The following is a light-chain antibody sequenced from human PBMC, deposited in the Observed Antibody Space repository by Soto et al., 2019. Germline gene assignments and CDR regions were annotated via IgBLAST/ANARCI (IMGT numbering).Light chain of an antibody. J-gene: IGKJ1*01. V-gene: IGKV1-6*01. CDR1: QSISSY. CDR3: LKDINYPWK. CDR2: GAS. Sequence: IQMTHSPSALSASVVDGVTITFLASQSISSYLNWYQQKPGKPPKVLIYGASNLQSGVPPRFSGSGSGTDFTLAISSLQPEDSATYYCLKDINYPWKFGQGTKVDIK.